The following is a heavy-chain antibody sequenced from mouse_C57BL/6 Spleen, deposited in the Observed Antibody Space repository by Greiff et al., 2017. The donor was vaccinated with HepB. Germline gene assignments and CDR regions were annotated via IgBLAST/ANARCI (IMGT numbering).Heavy chain of an antibody. CDR3: ARMGDYPRGFDY. J-gene: IGHJ2*01. CDR1: GYAFSSYW. CDR2: IYPGDGDT. Sequence: VQLQQSGAELVKPGASVKISCKASGYAFSSYWMNWVKQRPGKGLEWIGQIYPGDGDTNYNGKFKGKATLTADKSSSTAYMQLSSLTSEDSAVYFCARMGDYPRGFDYWGQGTTLTVSS. D-gene: IGHD2-4*01. V-gene: IGHV1-80*01.